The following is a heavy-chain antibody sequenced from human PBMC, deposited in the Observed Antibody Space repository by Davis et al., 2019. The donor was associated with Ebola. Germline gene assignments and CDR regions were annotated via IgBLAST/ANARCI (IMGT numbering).Heavy chain of an antibody. CDR3: AKLGRSSDYYGRHFDW. V-gene: IGHV5-51*01. Sequence: GESLKISCKVSGYSFTTYWIGWVRQMPGKGLEWMGTVYPGDSDTRYSPSFQCHVTISAEKSSNTAYLQWSSLKASDTATYYCAKLGRSSDYYGRHFDWWGQGTRVTVSS. D-gene: IGHD2-21*02. CDR2: VYPGDSDT. J-gene: IGHJ4*02. CDR1: GYSFTTYW.